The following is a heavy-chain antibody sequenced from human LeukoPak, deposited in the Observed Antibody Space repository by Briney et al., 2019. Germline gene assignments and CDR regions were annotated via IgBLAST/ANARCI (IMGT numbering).Heavy chain of an antibody. J-gene: IGHJ3*02. Sequence: PSETLSLTCTVSGGSISSYYWSWIRQPPGKGLEWIGYIYYSGSTNYNPSLKSRVTISVDTSKNQFSLKLSSVTAADTAVYYCATVVGAFDIWGQGTMVTVSS. CDR3: ATVVGAFDI. V-gene: IGHV4-59*01. CDR2: IYYSGST. CDR1: GGSISSYY.